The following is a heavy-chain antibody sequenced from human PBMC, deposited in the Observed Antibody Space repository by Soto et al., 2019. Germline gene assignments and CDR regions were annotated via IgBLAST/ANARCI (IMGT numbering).Heavy chain of an antibody. D-gene: IGHD3-22*01. CDR1: GDSISTFY. CDR2: VYYTGST. Sequence: SETLSLTCTVSGDSISTFYWGWMRQSPGKELEWIGYVYYTGSTNYNLSLKSRVTISVDRSKNQFSLKLTSANAADTAVYYCARGRTVRNYADDSSDYFYFFDYWGQGTQVTVSS. J-gene: IGHJ4*02. V-gene: IGHV4-59*01. CDR3: ARGRTVRNYADDSSDYFYFFDY.